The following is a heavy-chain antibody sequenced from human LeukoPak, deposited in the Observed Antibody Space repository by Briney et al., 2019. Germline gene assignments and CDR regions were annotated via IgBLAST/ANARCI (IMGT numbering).Heavy chain of an antibody. CDR2: INTNTGNP. CDR1: GYTFTSYA. V-gene: IGHV7-4-1*02. J-gene: IGHJ4*02. CDR3: ARVGYFDWLLSPYFDY. D-gene: IGHD3-9*01. Sequence: ASVKVSCKASGYTFTSYAMNWVRQAPGQGLEWMGWINTNTGNPTYAQGFTGRFVFSLDTSVSTAYLQISSLKAEDTAVYYCARVGYFDWLLSPYFDYWGQGTLVTVSS.